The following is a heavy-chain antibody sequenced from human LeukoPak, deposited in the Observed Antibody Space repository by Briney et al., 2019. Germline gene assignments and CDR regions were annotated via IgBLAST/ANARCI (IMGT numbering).Heavy chain of an antibody. Sequence: PSETLSLTCTVSGVSISSHYWSWIRQPPGKGLEWIGYVYYSGSTNYNPSLKSRVTISVDTSKNQFSLKLSFVTAADTAVYYCAGSGSYYPATDYWGQGTLVTVSS. CDR2: VYYSGST. CDR3: AGSGSYYPATDY. CDR1: GVSISSHY. V-gene: IGHV4-59*11. J-gene: IGHJ4*02. D-gene: IGHD1-26*01.